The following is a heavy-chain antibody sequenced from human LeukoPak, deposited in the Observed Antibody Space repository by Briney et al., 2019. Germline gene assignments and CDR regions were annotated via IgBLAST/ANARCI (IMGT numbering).Heavy chain of an antibody. CDR1: GGSIRDYF. V-gene: IGHV4-34*01. CDR2: INHSGST. CDR3: ARRGLAITMVRGVIDY. Sequence: SETLSLTCNVSGGSIRDYFWSWIRQPPGKGLEWIGEINHSGSTNYNPSLKSRVTISVDTSKNQFSLKLSSVTAADTAVYYCARRGLAITMVRGVIDYWGQGTLVTVSS. J-gene: IGHJ4*02. D-gene: IGHD3-10*01.